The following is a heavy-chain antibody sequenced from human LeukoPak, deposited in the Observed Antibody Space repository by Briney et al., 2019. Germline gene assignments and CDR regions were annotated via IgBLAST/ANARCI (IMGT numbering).Heavy chain of an antibody. D-gene: IGHD5-18*01. CDR2: INHSGST. V-gene: IGHV4-34*01. Sequence: PSETLSLTCTVSGGSISSYYWSWIRQPPGKGLEWIGEINHSGSTNYNPSLKSRVTISVDTSKNQFSLKLSSVTAADTAVYYCARGAPGGYSYGPIHYYYYYYMDVWGKGTTVTVSS. J-gene: IGHJ6*03. CDR1: GGSISSYY. CDR3: ARGAPGGYSYGPIHYYYYYYMDV.